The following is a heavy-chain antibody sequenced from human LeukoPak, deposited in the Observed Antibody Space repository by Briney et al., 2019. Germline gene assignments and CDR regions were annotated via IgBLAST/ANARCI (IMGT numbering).Heavy chain of an antibody. CDR3: ARHVPAVAGSPIDY. V-gene: IGHV4-59*08. D-gene: IGHD6-19*01. J-gene: IGHJ4*02. Sequence: SETLSLTCTVFGGSINTYYWSWIRQSPGKGLEFIGYIYSSGSTDYNPSLKSRVVISIDTSKNQFSLKLSSVTAADTAVYYCARHVPAVAGSPIDYWGQGTLVTVSS. CDR1: GGSINTYY. CDR2: IYSSGST.